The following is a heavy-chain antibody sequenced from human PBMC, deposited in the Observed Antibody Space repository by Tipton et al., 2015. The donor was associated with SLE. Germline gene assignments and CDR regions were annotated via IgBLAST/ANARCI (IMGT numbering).Heavy chain of an antibody. D-gene: IGHD2-15*01. CDR2: ISGTSTIT. CDR3: ARDRCDGVNCYYYYYYAMDV. CDR1: GFTFNTYS. J-gene: IGHJ6*02. Sequence: SLRLSCVASGFTFNTYSMNWVRQAPGKGLEWLSFISGTSTITHYSDSVKGRFTISRDNAKNSLYLQMDSLRAEDTAVYYCARDRCDGVNCYYYYYYAMDVWGQGTTVTVSS. V-gene: IGHV3-48*01.